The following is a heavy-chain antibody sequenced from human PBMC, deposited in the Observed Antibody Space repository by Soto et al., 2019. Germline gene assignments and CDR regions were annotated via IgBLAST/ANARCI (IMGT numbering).Heavy chain of an antibody. CDR1: GFSLSTRGVG. J-gene: IGHJ6*02. CDR3: AHYCSGGSCYYYYDGMDV. CDR2: IYWNDDK. D-gene: IGHD2-15*01. V-gene: IGHV2-5*01. Sequence: QITLKESGPPLVKPTQTLTLTCTFSGFSLSTRGVGVGWIRQPPGKPLEWLALIYWNDDKRYSPSLKSRLTITKDTSKNQVVLTMTNMDPVDTATYYCAHYCSGGSCYYYYDGMDVWGQGTTVTVSS.